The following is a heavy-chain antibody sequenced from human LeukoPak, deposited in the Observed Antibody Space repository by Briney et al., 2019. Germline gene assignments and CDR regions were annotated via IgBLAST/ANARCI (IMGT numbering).Heavy chain of an antibody. CDR3: ARGGRIMITFGGVSHPY. D-gene: IGHD3-16*01. V-gene: IGHV3-30*04. J-gene: IGHJ4*02. Sequence: GGSLRLSCAASGFTFSSYEMNWVRQAPGKGLEWVAVISYDGSNKYYADSVKGRFTISRDNSKNTLYLQMNSLRAEDTAVYYCARGGRIMITFGGVSHPYWGQGTLVTVSS. CDR1: GFTFSSYE. CDR2: ISYDGSNK.